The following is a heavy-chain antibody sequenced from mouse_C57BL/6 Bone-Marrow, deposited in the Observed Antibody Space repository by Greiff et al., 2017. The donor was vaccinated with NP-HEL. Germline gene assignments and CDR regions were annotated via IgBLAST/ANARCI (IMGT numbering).Heavy chain of an antibody. D-gene: IGHD2-4*01. CDR2: ISGGGGNT. V-gene: IGHV5-9*01. CDR1: GFTFSSYT. CDR3: ARHRRVYYDYDEGVDY. J-gene: IGHJ2*01. Sequence: EVKLVESGGGLVKPGGSLKLSCAASGFTFSSYTMSWVRQTPEKRLEWVATISGGGGNTYYPDSLKGRFTISRDNASNTLYLQMSSLRSEDTALYYWARHRRVYYDYDEGVDYWGQGTTLTVSS.